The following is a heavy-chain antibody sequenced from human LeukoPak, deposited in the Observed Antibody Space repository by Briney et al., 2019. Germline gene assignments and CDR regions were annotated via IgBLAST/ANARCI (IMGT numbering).Heavy chain of an antibody. D-gene: IGHD4-23*01. Sequence: SETLSLTCAVSGGSISSSSYYWGWIRQPPGKGLEWIGSIYYSGSTYYNPSLKSRVTISVDTSKNQFSLKLSSVTAADTAVYYCARDGSYGGNSDAFDIWGQGTMVTVSS. J-gene: IGHJ3*02. CDR3: ARDGSYGGNSDAFDI. V-gene: IGHV4-39*07. CDR2: IYYSGST. CDR1: GGSISSSSYY.